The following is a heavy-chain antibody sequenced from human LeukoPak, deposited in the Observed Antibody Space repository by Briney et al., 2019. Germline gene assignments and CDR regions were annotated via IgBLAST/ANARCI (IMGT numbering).Heavy chain of an antibody. J-gene: IGHJ4*02. CDR2: ISGSGAST. CDR1: GFTFSAYH. V-gene: IGHV3-23*01. Sequence: GGSLRLSCASSGFTFSAYHMNWVRQAPGKGLEWISGISGSGASTYYADSVKGRFTISRDDSRNTLYLQMNSLRGDDTAVYYCAKDVGKWESLHFFDYWGQGTLVTVSS. CDR3: AKDVGKWESLHFFDY. D-gene: IGHD1-26*01.